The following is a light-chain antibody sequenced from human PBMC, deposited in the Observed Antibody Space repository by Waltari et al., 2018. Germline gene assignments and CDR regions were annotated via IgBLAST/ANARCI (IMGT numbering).Light chain of an antibody. CDR1: QTISRY. CDR3: QQRYRFTRT. CDR2: AAS. Sequence: DIQMTPSPSSLSASVGDRVTITCRASQTISRYLNWYQQNPGKAPHLLIYAASSLQSGVQSRLGGSGAGREFTLIITSLQPEDFATYYWQQRYRFTRTFGQGTKVESK. V-gene: IGKV1-39*01. J-gene: IGKJ1*01.